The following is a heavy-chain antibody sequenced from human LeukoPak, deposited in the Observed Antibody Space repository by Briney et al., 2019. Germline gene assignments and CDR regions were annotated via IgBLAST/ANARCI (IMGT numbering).Heavy chain of an antibody. CDR1: GFPFSSYW. J-gene: IGHJ4*02. V-gene: IGHV3-7*04. D-gene: IGHD5-24*01. CDR2: IKQDGSKK. CDR3: TRVGYIDEGIDY. Sequence: PGGSLRFSCVASGFPFSSYWMNWVRQAPGKGLEWVANIKQDGSKKSYVDSVKGRFTISRDNAKNSLYLQMNSLRAEDTAIYYCTRVGYIDEGIDYWGQGTLVTVSS.